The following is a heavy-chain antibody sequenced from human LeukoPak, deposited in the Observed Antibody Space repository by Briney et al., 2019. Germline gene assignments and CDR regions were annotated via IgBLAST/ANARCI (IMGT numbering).Heavy chain of an antibody. CDR1: GGSISSYY. Sequence: PSETLSLTCTVSGGSISSYYWSWIRQPAGKGLEWIGRIYTSGSTNYNPSLKSRVTMSVDTSKNQFSLKLSSVTAADTAVYYCARGRIAVARTKVFYYYGMDVWGQGTTVTVSS. CDR3: ARGRIAVARTKVFYYYGMDV. D-gene: IGHD6-19*01. CDR2: IYTSGST. V-gene: IGHV4-4*07. J-gene: IGHJ6*02.